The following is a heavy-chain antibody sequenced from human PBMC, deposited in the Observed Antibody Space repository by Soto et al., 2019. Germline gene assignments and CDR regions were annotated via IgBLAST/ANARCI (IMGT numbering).Heavy chain of an antibody. Sequence: PSETLSLTCTVSGGSISSYYWSWIRQPPGKGLEWIGYIYYSGSTNYNPSLKSRVTISVDTSKNQFSLKLSSVTAADTAVYYCARDRGRVRGVIVPTYYYMDVWGKGTTVTVS. J-gene: IGHJ6*03. CDR3: ARDRGRVRGVIVPTYYYMDV. CDR2: IYYSGST. CDR1: GGSISSYY. V-gene: IGHV4-59*01. D-gene: IGHD3-10*01.